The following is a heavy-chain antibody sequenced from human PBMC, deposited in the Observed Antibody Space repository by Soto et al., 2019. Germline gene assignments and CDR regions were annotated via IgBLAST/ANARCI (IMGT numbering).Heavy chain of an antibody. D-gene: IGHD6-19*01. CDR3: ATVTPGCSSGWAYYFGY. CDR2: FDPEDGES. CDR1: GYTLTELS. Sequence: ASVKVSCKVSGYTLTELSMHWVRHAPGKGLAWMGGFDPEDGESIYAQKFQGRVTMTEDRSTDTAYMELSSLRSEDTAVYYCATVTPGCSSGWAYYFGYWGQGTLVTVSS. V-gene: IGHV1-24*01. J-gene: IGHJ4*02.